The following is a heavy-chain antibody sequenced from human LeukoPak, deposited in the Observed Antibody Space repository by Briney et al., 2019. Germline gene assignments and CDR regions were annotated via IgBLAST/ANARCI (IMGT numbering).Heavy chain of an antibody. V-gene: IGHV1-46*02. CDR3: ARDSVELERRNWFDP. CDR1: PYTFNKYY. CDR2: INPSGRST. J-gene: IGHJ5*02. Sequence: ASVKVSCKASPYTFNKYYIHWVRQAPGQGPEWMGVINPSGRSTSYAQQSRVRVTMTRDTSTSTVYMDLSGLRSEDTAVYYCARDSVELERRNWFDPWGQGTLVTVSS. D-gene: IGHD1-1*01.